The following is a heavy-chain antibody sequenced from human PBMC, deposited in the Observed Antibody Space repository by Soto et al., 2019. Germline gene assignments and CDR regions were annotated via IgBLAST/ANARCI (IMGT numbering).Heavy chain of an antibody. CDR2: ISTYNGNT. J-gene: IGHJ4*02. CDR3: ARGPTDYYDNSANYFLDY. CDR1: GYTFITYG. D-gene: IGHD3-22*01. V-gene: IGHV1-18*01. Sequence: QVQLVQSGAEVKKPGPSVKVSCKASGYTFITYGVSWVRQAPGQGLDWLGWISTYNGNTRYAERLQGRVTMTTDTTTNTAYMELRNLRSDDTAVYYCARGPTDYYDNSANYFLDYWGQGTLVTVSS.